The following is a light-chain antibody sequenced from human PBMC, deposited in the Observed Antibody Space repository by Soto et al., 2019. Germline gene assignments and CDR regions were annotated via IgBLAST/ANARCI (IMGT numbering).Light chain of an antibody. CDR3: SSYTSTTTRV. Sequence: QSALPQPASVSGSPGQSITISCTGTSSDVGGYNYVSWYQQHPGKGPKLMIYEVSNRPSGVSNRFSGSNSGNTATLTISGLHAEDEADYFCSSYTSTTTRVFGTGTKATVL. CDR2: EVS. J-gene: IGLJ1*01. V-gene: IGLV2-14*03. CDR1: SSDVGGYNY.